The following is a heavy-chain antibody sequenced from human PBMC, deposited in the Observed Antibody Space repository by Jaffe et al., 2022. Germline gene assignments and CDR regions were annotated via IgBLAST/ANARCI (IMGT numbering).Heavy chain of an antibody. V-gene: IGHV4-61*02. CDR1: GGSINSGSYY. CDR3: ARGPYCSGGNCYSAADY. Sequence: QVQLQESGPGLVKPSQTLSLTCTVSGGSINSGSYYWSWVRQPAGKGLEWIGRIYTIGSTNYNSSLKSRVTISLDTSKNQFSLKLSSVTAADTAVYYCARGPYCSGGNCYSAADYWGQGTLVTVSS. CDR2: IYTIGST. J-gene: IGHJ4*02. D-gene: IGHD2-15*01.